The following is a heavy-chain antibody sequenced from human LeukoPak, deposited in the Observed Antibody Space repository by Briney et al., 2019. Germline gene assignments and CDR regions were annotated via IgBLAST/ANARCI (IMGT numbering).Heavy chain of an antibody. V-gene: IGHV3-21*01. CDR2: ISSSSSYI. D-gene: IGHD2-8*02. Sequence: GGSLRLSCAASGFTFSSYSMNWVRQAPGKGLEWVSSISSSSSYIYYADSVKGRFTISRDNARNSLYMQMNSLRVEDTAVYYCARLFGGVTTFDYWGQGALVTVSS. CDR3: ARLFGGVTTFDY. CDR1: GFTFSSYS. J-gene: IGHJ4*02.